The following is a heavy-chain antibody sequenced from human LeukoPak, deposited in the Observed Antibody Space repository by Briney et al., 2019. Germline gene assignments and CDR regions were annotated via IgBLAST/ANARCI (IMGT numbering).Heavy chain of an antibody. J-gene: IGHJ4*02. D-gene: IGHD3-3*01. CDR2: IYYSGST. CDR3: ARGDFWSGCPSY. Sequence: SQTLSLTCTVSGGSISSGDYYWSWIRQPPGKGLEWIGYIYYSGSTYYNPSLKSRVTISVDTSKNQFSLKLSSVTAADTAVYYCARGDFWSGCPSYWGQGTLVTVSS. V-gene: IGHV4-30-4*08. CDR1: GGSISSGDYY.